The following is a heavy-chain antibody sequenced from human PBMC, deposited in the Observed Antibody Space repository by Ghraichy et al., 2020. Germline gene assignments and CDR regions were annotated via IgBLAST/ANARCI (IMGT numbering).Heavy chain of an antibody. CDR2: MNPNSGNT. J-gene: IGHJ6*02. Sequence: ASVKVSCKASGYTFTSYDINWVRQATGQGLEWMGWMNPNSGNTGYAQKFQGRVTMTRNTSISTAYMELSSLRSEDTAVYYCARGRPLNTIFGVVITLYYYYGMDVWGQGTTVTVSS. CDR3: ARGRPLNTIFGVVITLYYYYGMDV. D-gene: IGHD3-3*01. CDR1: GYTFTSYD. V-gene: IGHV1-8*01.